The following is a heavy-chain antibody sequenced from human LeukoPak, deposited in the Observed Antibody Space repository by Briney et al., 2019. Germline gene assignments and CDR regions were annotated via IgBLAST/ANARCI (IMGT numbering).Heavy chain of an antibody. Sequence: GASLILSCAASGFTFSSYGMHWGRQAPGKGPEWVAVISYDGSNKYYADSVKGRFTISRDNSKNTLYLQMNSLRAEDTAVYYCARTGNYYYYYLDVWGKGTTVTISS. J-gene: IGHJ6*03. V-gene: IGHV3-30*03. CDR1: GFTFSSYG. CDR3: ARTGNYYYYYLDV. CDR2: ISYDGSNK.